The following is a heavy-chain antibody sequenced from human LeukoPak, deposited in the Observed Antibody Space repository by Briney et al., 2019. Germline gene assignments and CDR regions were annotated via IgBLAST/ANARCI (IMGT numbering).Heavy chain of an antibody. CDR3: ARGLYCTSTSCYFGGGNYYYYMDV. V-gene: IGHV3-33*01. Sequence: PGGSLSLSCAASGFTFTTYGMQWVRQAPGKGLEWVAVIWNDGTNTYYADSVKGRFTISRDNSKNMLYLQMNSLRAEDTAVYYCARGLYCTSTSCYFGGGNYYYYMDVWGKGTTVTVSS. D-gene: IGHD2-2*01. CDR1: GFTFTTYG. J-gene: IGHJ6*03. CDR2: IWNDGTNT.